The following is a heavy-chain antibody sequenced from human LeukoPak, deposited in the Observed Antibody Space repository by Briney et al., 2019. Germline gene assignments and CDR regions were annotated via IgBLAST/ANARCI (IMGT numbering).Heavy chain of an antibody. J-gene: IGHJ4*02. Sequence: GGSLRLSCAASGFTVSSNYMSWVRQAPGKGLEWVSSISSSSSYIYYADSVKGRFTISRDNAKNSLYLQMNSLRAEDTAVYYCATELTYYYGSGSFPGSFDYWGQGTLVTVSS. CDR2: ISSSSSYI. CDR3: ATELTYYYGSGSFPGSFDY. CDR1: GFTVSSNY. V-gene: IGHV3-21*01. D-gene: IGHD3-10*01.